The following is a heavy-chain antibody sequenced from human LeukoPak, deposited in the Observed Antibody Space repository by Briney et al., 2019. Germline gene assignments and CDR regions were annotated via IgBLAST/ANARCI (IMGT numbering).Heavy chain of an antibody. CDR1: GGSISSGSYY. Sequence: SQTLSLTCTVPGGSISSGSYYWSWIRQPAGKGLEWIGRIYTSGSTNYNPSLKSRVTISVDTSKNQFSLKLSPVTAADTAVYYCARVVVAATGGATDAFDIWGQGTMVTVSS. CDR3: ARVVVAATGGATDAFDI. V-gene: IGHV4-61*02. J-gene: IGHJ3*02. CDR2: IYTSGST. D-gene: IGHD2-15*01.